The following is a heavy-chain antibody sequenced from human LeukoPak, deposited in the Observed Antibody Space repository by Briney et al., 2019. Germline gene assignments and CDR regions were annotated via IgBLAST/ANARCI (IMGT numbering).Heavy chain of an antibody. Sequence: GGFLRLSCAASGFTFSSYWMHWVRQAPGKGLVWVSRINSDVSSTSYADSVKGRFTISRDDAKNTLYLQMNSLRAEDTAVYYCARGGYSYGYYYYYGMDVGGEGTTVTVSS. CDR3: ARGGYSYGYYYYYGMDV. J-gene: IGHJ6*04. D-gene: IGHD5-18*01. CDR1: GFTFSSYW. CDR2: INSDVSST. V-gene: IGHV3-74*01.